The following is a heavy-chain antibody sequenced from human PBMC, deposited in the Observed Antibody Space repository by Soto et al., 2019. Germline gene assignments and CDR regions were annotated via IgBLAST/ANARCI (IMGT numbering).Heavy chain of an antibody. J-gene: IGHJ3*02. D-gene: IGHD3-16*02. Sequence: QVQLQESGPGLVKPSQTLSLTCTVSGGSISSGGYYWSWIRQHPGKGLEWIGYIYYSGSTYYNPSLKSRVTISVYTSKNQFSLKLSSVAAADTAVYYCARGVMITFGGVIVPFGDAFDIWGQGTMVTVSS. CDR2: IYYSGST. CDR3: ARGVMITFGGVIVPFGDAFDI. CDR1: GGSISSGGYY. V-gene: IGHV4-31*03.